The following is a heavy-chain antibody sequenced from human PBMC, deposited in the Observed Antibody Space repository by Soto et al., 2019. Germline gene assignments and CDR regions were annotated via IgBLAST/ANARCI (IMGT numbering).Heavy chain of an antibody. D-gene: IGHD2-15*01. CDR1: GFFISSGNY. Sequence: SETLSLTCAVSGFFISSGNYWGWIRKPPGKGLEWIGSIFHGGNTYYNPSLKSRVTISVDMSKNQFSLELNSVTAADTAVYYCARARWYDAFDVWGQGTVVTVSS. CDR3: ARARWYDAFDV. CDR2: IFHGGNT. V-gene: IGHV4-38-2*01. J-gene: IGHJ3*01.